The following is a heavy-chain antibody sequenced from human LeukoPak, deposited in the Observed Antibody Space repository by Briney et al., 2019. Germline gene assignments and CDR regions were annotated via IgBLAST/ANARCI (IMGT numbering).Heavy chain of an antibody. CDR3: ARRRDSSGPIDY. CDR1: GFSFTSFS. J-gene: IGHJ4*01. V-gene: IGHV3-30*04. CDR2: ISFDGTTK. D-gene: IGHD3-22*01. Sequence: GGSLRLSCAASGFSFTSFSIHWVRRTPDKGLEWLAVISFDGTTKYYADSVKGRFTISRDNSKNTVFLQMNSLRFEDTALYFCARRRDSSGPIDYWGQGTLVSVSS.